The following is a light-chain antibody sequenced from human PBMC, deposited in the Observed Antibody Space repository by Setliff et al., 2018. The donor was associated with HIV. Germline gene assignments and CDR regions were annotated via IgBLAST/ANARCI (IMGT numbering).Light chain of an antibody. CDR2: SNN. J-gene: IGLJ1*01. Sequence: QSVLTQPPSAPGTPGQRVTISCSGSSSNIGSNTVNWYRQLPGTAPKLLIYSNNQRPSGVPDRFSGSKSGTSASLGISGLQSEDEADYYCSAYAGSNNYGVFGTGTKVTVL. V-gene: IGLV1-44*01. CDR3: SAYAGSNNYGV. CDR1: SSNIGSNT.